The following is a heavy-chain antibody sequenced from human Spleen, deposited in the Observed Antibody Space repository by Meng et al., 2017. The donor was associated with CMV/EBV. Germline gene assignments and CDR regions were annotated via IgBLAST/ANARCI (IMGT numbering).Heavy chain of an antibody. CDR2: ITTSTTSRK. CDR3: ARDKSEGSWGDGYFDL. Sequence: GESLKISCAVPGFTFSDEYMTWIRQAPGKGLEWGSYITTSTTSRKYYADSVKGRFTISRDNTKNSLYLQINMLRAEDTALYHCARDKSEGSWGDGYFDLWGRGTLVTVSS. J-gene: IGHJ2*01. V-gene: IGHV3-11*01. D-gene: IGHD6-13*01. CDR1: GFTFSDEY.